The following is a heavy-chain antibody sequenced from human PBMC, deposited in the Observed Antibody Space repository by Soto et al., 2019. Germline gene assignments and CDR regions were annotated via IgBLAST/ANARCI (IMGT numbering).Heavy chain of an antibody. CDR1: GFTFSSYG. CDR2: IWYDGSNK. J-gene: IGHJ4*02. Sequence: GGSLRLSCAASGFTFSSYGMHWVRQAPGKGLEWVAVIWYDGSNKYYADSVKGRFTISRDNSKNTLYLQMNSLRAEDTAVYYCARDPAVAGSYYFDYWGQGTLVNVSS. CDR3: ARDPAVAGSYYFDY. V-gene: IGHV3-33*01. D-gene: IGHD6-19*01.